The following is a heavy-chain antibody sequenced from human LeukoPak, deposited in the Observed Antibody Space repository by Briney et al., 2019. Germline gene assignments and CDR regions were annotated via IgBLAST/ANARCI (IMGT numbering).Heavy chain of an antibody. CDR3: AKPLPWNTGGYSDY. Sequence: GGSLRLSCATSGFAFSSYGMHWVRQAPGKGLEWVAFIRYDGSDKFYADSMKGRFTISRDGSKNTVYLQMNSLRTEDTAVYYCAKPLPWNTGGYSDYWGQGTLVTVSS. D-gene: IGHD1/OR15-1a*01. CDR2: IRYDGSDK. V-gene: IGHV3-30*02. CDR1: GFAFSSYG. J-gene: IGHJ4*02.